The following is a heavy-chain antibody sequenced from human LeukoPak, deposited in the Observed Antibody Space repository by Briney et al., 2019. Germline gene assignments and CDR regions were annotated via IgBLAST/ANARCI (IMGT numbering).Heavy chain of an antibody. V-gene: IGHV4-34*01. CDR1: GGSFSGYY. CDR2: IDHSGST. Sequence: PSETLSLTCAVYGGSFSGYYWSWIRQPPGKGLEWIGEIDHSGSTNYNPSLKSRVTISVDTSKNQFSLKLSSETAADTAVYYCALGFGYYYDSGGYPNRNYLDYWGQGTLVTVSS. J-gene: IGHJ4*02. CDR3: ALGFGYYYDSGGYPNRNYLDY. D-gene: IGHD3-22*01.